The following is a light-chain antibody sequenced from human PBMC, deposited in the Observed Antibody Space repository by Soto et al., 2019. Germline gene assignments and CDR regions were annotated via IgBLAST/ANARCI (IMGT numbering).Light chain of an antibody. V-gene: IGLV2-23*01. Sequence: QSALTQPASVSGSPGQSITISCTGTSSDVGSYNLVSWYQQHPGKAPKLMIYEDSKRPSGVSNRFSGSKSGNTASLTISGHQAQDEADYHCCSYAGGRTYVFGTGIKVTVL. CDR2: EDS. CDR1: SSDVGSYNL. CDR3: CSYAGGRTYV. J-gene: IGLJ1*01.